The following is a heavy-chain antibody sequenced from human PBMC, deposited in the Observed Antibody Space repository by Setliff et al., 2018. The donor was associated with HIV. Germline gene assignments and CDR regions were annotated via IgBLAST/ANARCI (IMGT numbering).Heavy chain of an antibody. CDR3: ARDLSPYGSGDPYYYSGMDV. CDR2: IYYTGST. CDR1: GGSISSSGNY. V-gene: IGHV4-31*03. J-gene: IGHJ6*02. Sequence: SETLSLTCTVSGGSISSSGNYWTWIRQRPGKGLEWIGYIYYTGSTYYHPSLKSRVLISVDTSNNLFSLSLRSVTAADTAVSYCARDLSPYGSGDPYYYSGMDVWGQGTTVTVSS. D-gene: IGHD3-10*01.